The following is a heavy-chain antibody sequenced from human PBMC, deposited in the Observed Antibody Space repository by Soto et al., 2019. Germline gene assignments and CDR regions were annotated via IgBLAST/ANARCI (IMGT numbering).Heavy chain of an antibody. CDR2: INSDGSST. V-gene: IGHV3-74*01. CDR3: ARGGDFVYYYYYMDV. Sequence: EVQLVESGGGLVQPGGSLRLSCAASGFTFSSYWMHWVRQAPGKGLVWVSRINSDGSSTSYADSVKGRFTISRDNAKNPLYLQMNSLRAEDTAVYYCARGGDFVYYYYYMDVWGKGTTVTVSS. D-gene: IGHD3-3*01. CDR1: GFTFSSYW. J-gene: IGHJ6*03.